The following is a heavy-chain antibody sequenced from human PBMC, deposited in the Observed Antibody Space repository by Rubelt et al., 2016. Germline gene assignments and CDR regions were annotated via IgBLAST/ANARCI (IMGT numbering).Heavy chain of an antibody. D-gene: IGHD6-13*01. J-gene: IGHJ4*02. CDR2: IIPILGIA. CDR3: ARDTRYSSSSNFDY. Sequence: APGQGLEWMGRIIPILGIANYAQKFRGRVTITADKSTSTAYMELSSLRSDDTAVYYCARDTRYSSSSNFDYWGQGTLVTVSS. V-gene: IGHV1-69*04.